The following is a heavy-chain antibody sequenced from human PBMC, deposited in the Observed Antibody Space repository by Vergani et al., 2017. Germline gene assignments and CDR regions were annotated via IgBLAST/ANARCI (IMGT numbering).Heavy chain of an antibody. Sequence: QVQLVQSGAEVKKPGASVKVSCKASGYTFTGYYMHWVRQAPGQGLEWMGWINPNSGGTNYAQKFQGWVTMTRDTSISTAYMELSRLRSDDTAVYYCARGNWNRIDHYYYYYMDVWGKGTTVTVSS. V-gene: IGHV1-2*04. CDR3: ARGNWNRIDHYYYYYMDV. CDR2: INPNSGGT. D-gene: IGHD1/OR15-1a*01. J-gene: IGHJ6*03. CDR1: GYTFTGYY.